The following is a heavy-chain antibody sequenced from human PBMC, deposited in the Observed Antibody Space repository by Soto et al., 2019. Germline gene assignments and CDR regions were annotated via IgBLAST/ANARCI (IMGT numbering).Heavy chain of an antibody. CDR3: ARDRTSAFDY. CDR1: RFTFSSYN. CDR2: ISSTSNYI. V-gene: IGHV3-21*01. D-gene: IGHD1-1*01. J-gene: IGHJ4*02. Sequence: GGSLRLSCAASRFTFSSYNMNWVRQAPGKGLEWVSSISSTSNYIFYADSVKGRFTISRDNAENSLFLQMNSLGAEDTAVYYCARDRTSAFDYWGQGTLVTGSS.